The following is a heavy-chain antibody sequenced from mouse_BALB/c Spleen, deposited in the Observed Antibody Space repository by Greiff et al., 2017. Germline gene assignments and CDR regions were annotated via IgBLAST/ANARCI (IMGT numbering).Heavy chain of an antibody. CDR1: GFTFSSYT. CDR3: TREKLRAMDY. J-gene: IGHJ4*01. CDR2: ISSGGIYT. D-gene: IGHD1-1*01. V-gene: IGHV5-6-4*01. Sequence: EVQVVESGGGLVKPGGSLKLSCAASGFTFSSYTMSWVRQTPEKRLEWVATISSGGIYTYYPDSVKGRFTISRDNAKNTLYLQMSSLKSEDTAMYYCTREKLRAMDYWGQGTSVTVSS.